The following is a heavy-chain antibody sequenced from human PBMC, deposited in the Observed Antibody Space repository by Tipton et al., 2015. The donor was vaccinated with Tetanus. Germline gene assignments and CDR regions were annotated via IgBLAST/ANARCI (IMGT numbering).Heavy chain of an antibody. D-gene: IGHD3-3*02. V-gene: IGHV4-30-4*01. CDR1: GDSINGGDYY. Sequence: TLSLTCNVSGDSINGGDYYWSWIRQPPGKGLEWIGYIYYSGSTYYNPSLKSRVTISIDTSKNQFSLRLSSVTAADTAVYYCSSCPGNHYVAFFDYGGRGTLVSVAS. CDR3: SSCPGNHYVAFFDY. CDR2: IYYSGST. J-gene: IGHJ4*02.